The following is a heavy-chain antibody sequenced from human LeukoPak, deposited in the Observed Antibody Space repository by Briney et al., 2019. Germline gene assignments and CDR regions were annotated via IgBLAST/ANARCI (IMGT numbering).Heavy chain of an antibody. J-gene: IGHJ3*02. V-gene: IGHV1-2*02. CDR2: INPNSGGT. CDR3: AKVGAVAGKKSAFDI. Sequence: EASVKVSCKASGYSFTDYHIHWVRQAPGQGLEWMGWINPNSGGTNYAQTFQGRVTLTRDTSISTAYMGLSRLTSDDTAVFYCAKVGAVAGKKSAFDIWGEGTMVTVSS. CDR1: GYSFTDYH. D-gene: IGHD6-19*01.